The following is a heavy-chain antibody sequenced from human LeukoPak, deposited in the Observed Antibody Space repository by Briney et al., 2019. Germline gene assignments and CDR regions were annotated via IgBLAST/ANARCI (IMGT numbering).Heavy chain of an antibody. D-gene: IGHD2-15*01. V-gene: IGHV1-2*02. CDR1: GHTFTGYY. CDR3: ARANDIVVANWFDP. J-gene: IGHJ5*02. CDR2: INPNSGGT. Sequence: ASVKVSCKASGHTFTGYYMHWVRQAPGQGLEWMGWINPNSGGTNYAQKFQGRVTMTRDTSISTAYMELSRLRSDDTAVYYCARANDIVVANWFDPWGQGTLVTVSS.